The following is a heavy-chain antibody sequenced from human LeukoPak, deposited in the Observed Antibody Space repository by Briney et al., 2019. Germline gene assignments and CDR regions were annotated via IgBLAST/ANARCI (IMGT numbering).Heavy chain of an antibody. CDR1: GGTFSSYA. J-gene: IGHJ4*02. D-gene: IGHD5-24*01. Sequence: SAVKVSCKASGGTFSSYAISWVRQAPGQGLEWMGGIIPIFGTANYAQKFQGRVTITADESTSTAYMELSSLRSEDTAVYYCAREEMATIGYFDYWGQGTLVTVSS. V-gene: IGHV1-69*01. CDR3: AREEMATIGYFDY. CDR2: IIPIFGTA.